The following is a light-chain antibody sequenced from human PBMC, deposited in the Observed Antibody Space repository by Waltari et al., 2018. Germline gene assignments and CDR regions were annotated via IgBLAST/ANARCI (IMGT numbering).Light chain of an antibody. J-gene: IGKJ1*01. V-gene: IGKV1-9*01. CDR2: AAS. CDR3: QLLNSAQWT. CDR1: QGISDY. Sequence: IQLTQSPSSLSASVGDRVTITCRASQGISDYLAWYQQKPGKDPKLLIYAASALQSGVPARFSGSGSGTDFTLTSSSLQPEDFATYYCQLLNSAQWTFGQGTKVEIK.